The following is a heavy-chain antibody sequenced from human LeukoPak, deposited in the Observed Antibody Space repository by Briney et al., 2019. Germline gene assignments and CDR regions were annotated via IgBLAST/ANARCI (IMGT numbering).Heavy chain of an antibody. V-gene: IGHV4-4*07. Sequence: SETLSLTCTVSGGSISSYYWSWIRQPAGKGLEWIGRIYSSGSTNYNPSLKSRVTISVDKSKNQFSLKLSSVTAADTAVYYCARDWRSSWFDYYYYYMDVWGKGTTVTVS. CDR2: IYSSGST. CDR3: ARDWRSSWFDYYYYYMDV. CDR1: GGSISSYY. D-gene: IGHD6-13*01. J-gene: IGHJ6*03.